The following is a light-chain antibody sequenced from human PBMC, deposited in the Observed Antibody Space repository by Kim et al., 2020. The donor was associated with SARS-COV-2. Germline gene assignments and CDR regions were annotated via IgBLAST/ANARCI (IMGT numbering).Light chain of an antibody. V-gene: IGLV3-1*01. Sequence: SYELTQPPSVSVSPGQTASITCSGDKLGDKYACWYQQKPGQSPVLVIYQDSKRPSGIPERFSGSNSGNTATLTICGAQAMDEADYYCQAWDSSTWVFGG. CDR1: KLGDKY. CDR2: QDS. J-gene: IGLJ3*02. CDR3: QAWDSSTWV.